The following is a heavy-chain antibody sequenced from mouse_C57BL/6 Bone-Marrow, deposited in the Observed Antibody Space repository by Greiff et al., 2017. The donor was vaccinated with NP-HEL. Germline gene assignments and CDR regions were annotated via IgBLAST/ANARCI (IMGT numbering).Heavy chain of an antibody. CDR2: IYLGNGYT. CDR1: GYTFTSYG. V-gene: IGHV1-58*01. J-gene: IGHJ3*01. D-gene: IGHD6-1*01. CDR3: ARGTPLFAY. Sequence: EVQLQQSGAELVRPGSSVKMSCTTSGYTFTSYGINWVKQRPGQGLEWIGYIYLGNGYTEYTEKFKGKATLTSDTSSSTAYMQLSSLTSEDSAVYFCARGTPLFAYWGQGTLVTVSA.